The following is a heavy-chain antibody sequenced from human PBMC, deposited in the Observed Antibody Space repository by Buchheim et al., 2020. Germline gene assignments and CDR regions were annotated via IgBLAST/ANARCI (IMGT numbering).Heavy chain of an antibody. V-gene: IGHV3-30-3*01. CDR2: ISYDGSNK. J-gene: IGHJ6*02. CDR1: GFTFSSYA. D-gene: IGHD2-2*01. CDR3: ASAVVPAARRYYYGMDV. Sequence: QVQLVESGGGVVQPGRSLRLSCAASGFTFSSYAMHWVRQAPGKGLEWVAVISYDGSNKYYADSVKGRLTISRDNSKNTLYLQMNSLRAEDTAVYYCASAVVPAARRYYYGMDVWGQVTT.